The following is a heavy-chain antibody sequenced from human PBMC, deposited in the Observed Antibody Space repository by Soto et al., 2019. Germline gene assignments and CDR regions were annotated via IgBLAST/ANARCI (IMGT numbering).Heavy chain of an antibody. D-gene: IGHD3-10*01. Sequence: EVQLVESGGGLVQPGRSLRLSCAASGFTVRGSAMHWVRQVKGGGLEWVAGIYGSGAVGYVGAVRGRFTISRDVAKNSLHLQMSSLTIADTALYYCVGEILSGGADVWGRGTTVTVSS. CDR2: IYGSGAV. J-gene: IGHJ6*02. V-gene: IGHV3-9*01. CDR3: VGEILSGGADV. CDR1: GFTVRGSA.